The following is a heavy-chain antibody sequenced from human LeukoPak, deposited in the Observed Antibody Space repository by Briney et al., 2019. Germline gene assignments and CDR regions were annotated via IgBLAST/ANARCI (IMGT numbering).Heavy chain of an antibody. D-gene: IGHD1-1*01. J-gene: IGHJ4*02. CDR3: ATLRKSLWIPEFDF. CDR1: GFTFSSYS. CDR2: ISSSSSYI. V-gene: IGHV3-21*04. Sequence: GGSLRLSCAASGFTFSSYSMNWVRQAPGKGLEWVSSISSSSSYIYCADSVKGRFTISRDNAKNSLYLQMNSLRAEDTAVYYCATLRKSLWIPEFDFWGQGTLVTVSS.